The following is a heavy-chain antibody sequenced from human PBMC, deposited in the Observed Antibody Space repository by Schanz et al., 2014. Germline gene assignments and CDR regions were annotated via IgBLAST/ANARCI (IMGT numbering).Heavy chain of an antibody. CDR2: ISSGGTTT. J-gene: IGHJ3*02. CDR3: AKGRFGELSAFDI. D-gene: IGHD3-10*01. Sequence: VQLVASGGGLVQPGGSLRLSCAASGFIFSDYYMAWIRQAPGKGPEYVSYISSGGTTTYHSDSVKGRFTISRDSAENSLYLQMNSLRAEDTAVYYCAKGRFGELSAFDIWGQGTMVTVSS. V-gene: IGHV3-11*01. CDR1: GFIFSDYY.